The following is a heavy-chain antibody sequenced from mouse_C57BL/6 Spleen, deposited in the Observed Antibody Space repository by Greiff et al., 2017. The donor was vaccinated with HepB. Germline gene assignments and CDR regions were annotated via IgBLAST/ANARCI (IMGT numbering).Heavy chain of an antibody. V-gene: IGHV14-2*01. Sequence: EVQLQQSGAELVKPGASVKLSCTASGFNIKDYYMHWVKQRTEQGLEWIGRIDPEDGETKYAQKFKGKATITADTSSNTAYLQLRSLTSEDTAFYYCASQSDPCYAMDYWGQGTSVTVSS. CDR3: ASQSDPCYAMDY. J-gene: IGHJ4*01. CDR2: IDPEDGET. CDR1: GFNIKDYY.